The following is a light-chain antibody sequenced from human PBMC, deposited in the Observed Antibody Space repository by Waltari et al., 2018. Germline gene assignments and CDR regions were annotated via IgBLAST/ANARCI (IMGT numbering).Light chain of an antibody. V-gene: IGLV3-21*02. CDR3: QVWDSSRAHVL. J-gene: IGLJ3*02. CDR2: NDS. Sequence: SYVLTQAPSVSVAPGQTARITCGGIDIGYKSVHGYQQEPGQAPVLVVYNDSARPSGIPGRFSGYNSGDTATLTISRVAAGDEADYYCQVWDSSRAHVLFGGGTKVTVL. CDR1: DIGYKS.